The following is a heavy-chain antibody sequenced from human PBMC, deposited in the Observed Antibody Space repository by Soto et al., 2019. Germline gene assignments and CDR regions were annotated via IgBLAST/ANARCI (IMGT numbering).Heavy chain of an antibody. CDR1: GGSISSGDHY. CDR3: ARFAYCSGGRCYDAFDI. J-gene: IGHJ3*02. D-gene: IGHD2-15*01. CDR2: IYYSGST. Sequence: PSETLSLTCTVSGGSISSGDHYWSWLRHPPGKGLEWIGYIYYSGSTYYNPSLKSRVTTSVDTSKNQFSLKLSSVTAADTAVYYCARFAYCSGGRCYDAFDIWGQGTMVT. V-gene: IGHV4-30-4*01.